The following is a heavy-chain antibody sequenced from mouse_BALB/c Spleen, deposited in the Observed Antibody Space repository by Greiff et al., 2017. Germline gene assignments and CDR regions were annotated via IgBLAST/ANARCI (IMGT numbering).Heavy chain of an antibody. J-gene: IGHJ4*01. CDR2: INPYNGDT. CDR1: GYSFTGYF. D-gene: IGHD1-1*01. V-gene: IGHV1-20*02. Sequence: VQLQQSGPELVKPGASVKISCKASGYSFTGYFMNWVMQSHGKSLEWIGRINPYNGDTFYNQKFKGKATLTVDKSSSTAHMELRSLASEDSAVYYCARDYYGSSYAMDYWGQGTSVTVSS. CDR3: ARDYYGSSYAMDY.